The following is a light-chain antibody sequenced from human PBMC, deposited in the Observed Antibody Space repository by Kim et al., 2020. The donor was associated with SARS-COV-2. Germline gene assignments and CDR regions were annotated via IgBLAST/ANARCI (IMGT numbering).Light chain of an antibody. CDR3: QVWDTSTDRVV. V-gene: IGLV3-21*04. Sequence: SYELTQPPSVSVAPGKTARVTCGGNNIGSKSVHWYQQKPGQAPVLVMHYDSERPSGIPDRFSGSKSGNTATLTISGVEAGDEADYSCQVWDTSTDRVVFGGGTKLTVL. J-gene: IGLJ2*01. CDR1: NIGSKS. CDR2: YDS.